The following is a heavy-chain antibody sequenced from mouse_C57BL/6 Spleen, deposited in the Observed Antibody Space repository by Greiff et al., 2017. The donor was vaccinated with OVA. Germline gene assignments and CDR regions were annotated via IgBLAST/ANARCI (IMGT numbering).Heavy chain of an antibody. CDR3: ARDGYDGYLDY. D-gene: IGHD2-3*01. J-gene: IGHJ2*01. Sequence: VMLVESGPGLVQPSQSLSITCTVSGFSLTSYGVHWVRQSPGKGLEWLGVIWSGGSTDYNAAFISRLSISKDNPKSQVFFKMNSLQADDTAIYYCARDGYDGYLDYWGQGTTLTVSS. V-gene: IGHV2-2*01. CDR1: GFSLTSYG. CDR2: IWSGGST.